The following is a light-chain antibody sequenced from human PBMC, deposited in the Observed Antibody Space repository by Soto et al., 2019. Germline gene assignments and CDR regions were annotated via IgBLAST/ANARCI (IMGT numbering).Light chain of an antibody. J-gene: IGLJ3*02. CDR1: SSDVGGYNY. V-gene: IGLV2-8*01. Sequence: QSALTQPPSASGSPGQSVTISCTGTSSDVGGYNYVSWYQQHPGKAPKLMIYEVSKRPSGVPDRFSGSKSGNTASLTVSELQAEDEADYYCSSYAGSNNLGFGGGTKITVL. CDR3: SSYAGSNNLG. CDR2: EVS.